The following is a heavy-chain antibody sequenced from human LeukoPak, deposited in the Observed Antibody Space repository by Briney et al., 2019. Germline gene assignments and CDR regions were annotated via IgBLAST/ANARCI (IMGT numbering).Heavy chain of an antibody. CDR2: IYSSGST. V-gene: IGHV4-4*07. CDR3: ARLIAAPGAFDP. Sequence: PSETLSLTCTVSGGSISSYYWNWIRQPAGKGLEWIGRIYSSGSTNCNPSLKSRVTISLDTSKIQFSLKLSSVTAADTAVYYCARLIAAPGAFDPWGQGTLVTVSS. CDR1: GGSISSYY. D-gene: IGHD6-13*01. J-gene: IGHJ5*02.